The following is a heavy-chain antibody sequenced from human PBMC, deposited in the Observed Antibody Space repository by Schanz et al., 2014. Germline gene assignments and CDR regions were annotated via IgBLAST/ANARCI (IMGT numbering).Heavy chain of an antibody. D-gene: IGHD5-12*01. CDR3: ARDPNSVNEIDY. V-gene: IGHV3-7*03. Sequence: VQLVESGGGVVQPGGSLRLSCAASGFTFSSYWMSWVRQAPGKGLEWVANIKGDSSEKNYVDSVKGRFTLSRDNAKKTMDLQMNSLRVEDTAVYYCARDPNSVNEIDYWGQGTLVTVSS. CDR2: IKGDSSEK. CDR1: GFTFSSYW. J-gene: IGHJ4*02.